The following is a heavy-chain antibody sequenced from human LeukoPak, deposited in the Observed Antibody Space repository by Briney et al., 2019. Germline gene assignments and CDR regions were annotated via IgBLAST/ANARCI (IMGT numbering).Heavy chain of an antibody. Sequence: PGGSLRLSCAVSGFTFNTYVMSWVRQAPGKGLEWVSGISNSGDSTYYADSVRGRFTISRDNSKNTLYLQMNTLRAEDTAVYYCAKRRPYYDSSGYLDYWGQGTLVTVSS. J-gene: IGHJ4*02. V-gene: IGHV3-23*01. CDR3: AKRRPYYDSSGYLDY. D-gene: IGHD3-22*01. CDR2: ISNSGDST. CDR1: GFTFNTYV.